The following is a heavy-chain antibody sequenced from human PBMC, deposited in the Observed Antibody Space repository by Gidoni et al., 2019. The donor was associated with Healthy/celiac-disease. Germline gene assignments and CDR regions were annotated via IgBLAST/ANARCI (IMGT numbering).Heavy chain of an antibody. Sequence: QVQLQQWGAGLLKPSETLSLTCAVYGGSFSGYYWSWIRQPPGKGLEWIGEINHSGSTNYNPSLKSRVTISVDTSKNQFSLKLSSVTAADTAVYYCARGAGYYDFWSGYYRPPQGFDYWGQGTLVTVSS. J-gene: IGHJ4*02. V-gene: IGHV4-34*01. D-gene: IGHD3-3*01. CDR1: GGSFSGYY. CDR2: INHSGST. CDR3: ARGAGYYDFWSGYYRPPQGFDY.